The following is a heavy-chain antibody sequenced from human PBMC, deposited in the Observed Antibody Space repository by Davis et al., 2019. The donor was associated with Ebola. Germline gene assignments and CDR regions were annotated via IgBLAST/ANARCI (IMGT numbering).Heavy chain of an antibody. J-gene: IGHJ2*01. D-gene: IGHD1-7*01. CDR3: AKDIGAHWNYAYWYFDL. Sequence: GESLKISCAASGFTFSSYWMHWVRQAPGKGLVWVSRINSDGSSTSYADSVKGRFTISRDNAKNSLYLQMNSLRAEDTALYYCAKDIGAHWNYAYWYFDLWGRGTLVTVSS. CDR2: INSDGSST. CDR1: GFTFSSYW. V-gene: IGHV3-74*01.